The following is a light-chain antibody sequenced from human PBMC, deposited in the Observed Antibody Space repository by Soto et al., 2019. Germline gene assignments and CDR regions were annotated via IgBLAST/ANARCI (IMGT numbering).Light chain of an antibody. CDR3: CSYAGSSTLYV. J-gene: IGLJ1*01. CDR2: EVN. CDR1: SSDVGSYNL. V-gene: IGLV2-23*02. Sequence: QSALTQPASVSGSPGQSITISCTGTSSDVGSYNLVSWYQQHPGKAPKLMIYEVNKRPSGVSNRFSGSKSGNTASLTISEPQAKDEADYYCCSYAGSSTLYVFGTGTKLTVL.